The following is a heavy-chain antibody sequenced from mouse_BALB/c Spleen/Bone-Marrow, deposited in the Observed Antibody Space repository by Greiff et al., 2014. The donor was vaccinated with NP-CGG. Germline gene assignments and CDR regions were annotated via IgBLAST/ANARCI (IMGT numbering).Heavy chain of an antibody. CDR3: ARGLRDWYFDV. Sequence: VQLQQSGAELAKPGASVKMSCKASGYTFTTYWIHWVKQRPGQGLEWTGYINPSTGNTEYNQKFRDRATLTADKSSSTPYMQLSSLTSEDSAVYYCARGLRDWYFDVWGAGTTVTVSS. CDR1: GYTFTTYW. V-gene: IGHV1-7*01. D-gene: IGHD2-4*01. CDR2: INPSTGNT. J-gene: IGHJ1*01.